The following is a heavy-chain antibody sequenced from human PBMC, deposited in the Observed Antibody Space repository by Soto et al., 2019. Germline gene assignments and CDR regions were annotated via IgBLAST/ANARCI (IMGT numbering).Heavy chain of an antibody. J-gene: IGHJ6*02. Sequence: GSLRLSCTASGFIFSTFGMHWVRQAPGKGLEWVAGVWYDGSNGVSAESVKGRFTISRDNSKNTLYLQMTSLRADDTAVYYCARDPRTARASAMGVWGQGTTVTVSS. D-gene: IGHD6-6*01. CDR3: ARDPRTARASAMGV. CDR2: VWYDGSNG. V-gene: IGHV3-33*01. CDR1: GFIFSTFG.